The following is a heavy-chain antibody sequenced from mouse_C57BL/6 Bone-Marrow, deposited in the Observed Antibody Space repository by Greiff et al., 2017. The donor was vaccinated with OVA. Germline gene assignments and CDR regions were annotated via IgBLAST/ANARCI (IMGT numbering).Heavy chain of an antibody. Sequence: VQLQQSGPELVKPGASVKLSCKASGYTFTSYDINWVKQRPGQGLEWIGWIYPRDGSTKYNEKFKGKATLTVDTSSSTAYMWLHSLTSEDSSVYVCARRGITTVVPTRSRAGYAMDYWGQGTSVTVSS. CDR1: GYTFTSYD. CDR2: IYPRDGST. J-gene: IGHJ4*01. V-gene: IGHV1-85*01. CDR3: ARRGITTVVPTRSRAGYAMDY. D-gene: IGHD1-1*01.